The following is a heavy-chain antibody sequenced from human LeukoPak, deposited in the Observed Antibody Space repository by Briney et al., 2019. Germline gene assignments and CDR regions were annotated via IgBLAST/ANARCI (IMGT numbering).Heavy chain of an antibody. J-gene: IGHJ6*02. CDR1: GFTFSSYS. V-gene: IGHV3-21*01. CDR3: ARVKEGSSWYFRAVYYGMDV. D-gene: IGHD6-13*01. CDR2: ISSSSSYI. Sequence: PGGSLRLSCAASGFTFSSYSMNWVRQAPGKGLEWVSSISSSSSYIYYADSVKGRFTISRDNAKNSLYLQMNSLRAEDTAVYYCARVKEGSSWYFRAVYYGMDVWGQGTTVTVSS.